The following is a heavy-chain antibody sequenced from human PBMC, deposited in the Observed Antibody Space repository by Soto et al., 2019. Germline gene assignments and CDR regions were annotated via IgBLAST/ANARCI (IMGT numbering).Heavy chain of an antibody. V-gene: IGHV4-59*01. CDR2: IYYSGST. Sequence: SETLSLTCTVSGGSISSYYWSWIRQPPGKGLEWIGYIYYSGSTNYNPSLKSRVTISVDTSKNQFSLKLSSVTAADTAVYYCARDTDYYYYMDVWGKGTTVTVS. CDR3: ARDTDYYYYMDV. CDR1: GGSISSYY. J-gene: IGHJ6*03.